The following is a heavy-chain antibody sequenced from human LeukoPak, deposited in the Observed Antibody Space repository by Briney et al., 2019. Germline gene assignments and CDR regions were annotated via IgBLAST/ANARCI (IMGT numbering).Heavy chain of an antibody. CDR2: TYYRSKWYN. Sequence: SQTLSLTCAISGDSVSSNSAAWNWIRQSPSRGPEWLGRTYYRSKWYNDYAVSVKSRITINPDTSKNQFSLQLNSVTPEDTAVYYCARDKRGYYYGSGLNWFDPWGQGTLVTVSS. CDR1: GDSVSSNSAA. D-gene: IGHD3-10*01. V-gene: IGHV6-1*01. CDR3: ARDKRGYYYGSGLNWFDP. J-gene: IGHJ5*02.